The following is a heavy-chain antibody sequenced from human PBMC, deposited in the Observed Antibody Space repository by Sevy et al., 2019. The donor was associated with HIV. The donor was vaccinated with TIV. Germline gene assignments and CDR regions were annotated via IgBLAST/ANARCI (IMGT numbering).Heavy chain of an antibody. Sequence: ASVKVSCKASGGTFSSYAISWVRQAPGQGLEWMGGIIPIFGTANYAQKFQGRVRITADKSTSTAYMELSSLRSEDTAVYYCAREAVEMATMSDAFDIWGQGTMVTVSS. CDR3: AREAVEMATMSDAFDI. D-gene: IGHD5-12*01. CDR1: GGTFSSYA. CDR2: IIPIFGTA. V-gene: IGHV1-69*06. J-gene: IGHJ3*02.